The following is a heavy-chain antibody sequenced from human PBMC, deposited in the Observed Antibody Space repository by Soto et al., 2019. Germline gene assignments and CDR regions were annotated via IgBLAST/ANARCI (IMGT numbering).Heavy chain of an antibody. Sequence: QVQLQESGPGLVKPSGTLSLTCAVSGGSISSSNWWSWVRQPPGKGLEWIGEIYHSGSTNYNPSLKGRVTISVDKSKNQFSLKLSSVTAADTAVYYCAQGVGAGTPLRSRIFDYWGQGTLVTVSS. D-gene: IGHD6-19*01. V-gene: IGHV4-4*02. J-gene: IGHJ4*02. CDR2: IYHSGST. CDR1: GGSISSSNW. CDR3: AQGVGAGTPLRSRIFDY.